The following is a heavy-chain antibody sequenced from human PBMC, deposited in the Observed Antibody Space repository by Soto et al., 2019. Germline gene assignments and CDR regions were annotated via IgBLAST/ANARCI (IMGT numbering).Heavy chain of an antibody. Sequence: QVQLQQWGAGLLKPSETLCLTCAVYGGSFSGYYWSWIRQPPGKGLEWIGEINHSGSTNYNPSLKSRVTISVDTSKNQFSLKLSSVTAADTAVYYCARGLYYDILTGYGYWGQGTLVTVSS. CDR3: ARGLYYDILTGYGY. CDR2: INHSGST. J-gene: IGHJ4*02. V-gene: IGHV4-34*01. D-gene: IGHD3-9*01. CDR1: GGSFSGYY.